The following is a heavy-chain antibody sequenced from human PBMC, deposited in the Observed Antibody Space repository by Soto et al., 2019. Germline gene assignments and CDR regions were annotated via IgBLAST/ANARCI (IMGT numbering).Heavy chain of an antibody. V-gene: IGHV3-33*03. CDR1: GFTFSSYG. CDR2: LWYDGRNK. Sequence: LRLSCAASGFTFSSYGMHCVRHAPGKGLEQVAVLWYDGRNKDYAESVKSRFTISRDNSENILYLHMNSLRADDTAEYHCASPINWGQGTLVTVAS. CDR3: ASPIN. J-gene: IGHJ4*02.